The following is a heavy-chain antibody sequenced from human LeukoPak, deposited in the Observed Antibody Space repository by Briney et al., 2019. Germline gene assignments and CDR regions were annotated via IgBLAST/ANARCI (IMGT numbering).Heavy chain of an antibody. CDR1: GGAISSGGYY. Sequence: PSGTLSLTCTVSGGAISSGGYYWSWIRQPPRKGLEWIGYIYHSGSTYYNPSLKSRVTISVDRSKNQFSLKLSSVTAADTAVYYCARGAIEYSSSSDYYYYYMDVWGKGTTVTVSS. CDR3: ARGAIEYSSSSDYYYYYMDV. D-gene: IGHD6-6*01. CDR2: IYHSGST. V-gene: IGHV4-30-2*01. J-gene: IGHJ6*03.